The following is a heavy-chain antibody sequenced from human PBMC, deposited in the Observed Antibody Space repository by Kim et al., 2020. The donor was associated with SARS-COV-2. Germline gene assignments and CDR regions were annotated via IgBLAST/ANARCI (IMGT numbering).Heavy chain of an antibody. Sequence: GGSLRLSCAASGIIVSGNYMSWVRQSARKGLEWVAVIYIGGNTFYADSVKGRFTISRDNSKNTLYLHMISLRAEDTAVYYCARTGTLGFGAGTYSPPNLWGQGTLVTVSS. J-gene: IGHJ4*02. CDR3: ARTGTLGFGAGTYSPPNL. CDR2: IYIGGNT. D-gene: IGHD3-10*01. CDR1: GIIVSGNY. V-gene: IGHV3-66*01.